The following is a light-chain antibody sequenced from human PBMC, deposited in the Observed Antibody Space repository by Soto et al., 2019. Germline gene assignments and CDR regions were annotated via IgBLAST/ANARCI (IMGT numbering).Light chain of an antibody. Sequence: EIVLTQSPATLSLSPGERATLSCRASQSVSSYLAWYQQKPGQAPRLLIYESSNRATGSPARFSGSGSGTDFTLTISSLEPEDFAVYYCQQRSNWRITFGQGTRLEIK. CDR1: QSVSSY. CDR3: QQRSNWRIT. V-gene: IGKV3-11*01. J-gene: IGKJ5*01. CDR2: ESS.